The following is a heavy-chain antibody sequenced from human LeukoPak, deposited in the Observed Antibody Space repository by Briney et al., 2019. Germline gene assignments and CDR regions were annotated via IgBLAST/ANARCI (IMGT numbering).Heavy chain of an antibody. Sequence: GRSLRLSCAASGFTFSSYGMHWVRQAPGKGLEWVAVIWYDGSNKYYADSVKGRFTISRDNSKNTLYLQMNSLRAEDTAVYYCARDLEYCSSTSCYVRGFDYWGQGTLVTVSS. D-gene: IGHD2-2*01. CDR3: ARDLEYCSSTSCYVRGFDY. V-gene: IGHV3-33*08. CDR1: GFTFSSYG. J-gene: IGHJ4*02. CDR2: IWYDGSNK.